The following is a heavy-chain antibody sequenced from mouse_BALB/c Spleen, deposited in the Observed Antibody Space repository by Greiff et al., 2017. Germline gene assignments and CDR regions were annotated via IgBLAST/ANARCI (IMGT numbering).Heavy chain of an antibody. Sequence: QVHVKQSGAELMKPGASVKISCKATGYTFSSYWIEWVKQRPGHGLEWIGEILPGSGSTNYNEKFKGKATFTADTSSNTAYMQLSSLTSEDSAVYYCARRAGRYDDAMDYWGQGTSVTVSS. J-gene: IGHJ4*01. CDR1: GYTFSSYW. CDR2: ILPGSGST. D-gene: IGHD2-14*01. CDR3: ARRAGRYDDAMDY. V-gene: IGHV1-9*01.